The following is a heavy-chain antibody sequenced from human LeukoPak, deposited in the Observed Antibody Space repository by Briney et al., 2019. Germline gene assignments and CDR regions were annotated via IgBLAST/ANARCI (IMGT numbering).Heavy chain of an antibody. Sequence: GGSLRLSCAASGFTFSSYWMHWVRQAPGKGLVWVSRINSDGSSTSYADSVKGRFTISRDNAKNTLYLQMNSLRAEDTAVYYCARGYYDSSGYYNWFDPWGQGTLVTVSS. J-gene: IGHJ5*02. CDR1: GFTFSSYW. CDR2: INSDGSST. V-gene: IGHV3-74*01. D-gene: IGHD3-22*01. CDR3: ARGYYDSSGYYNWFDP.